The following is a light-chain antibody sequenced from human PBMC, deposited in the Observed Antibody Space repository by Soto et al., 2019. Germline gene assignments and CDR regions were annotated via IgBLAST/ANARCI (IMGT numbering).Light chain of an antibody. CDR2: GAS. Sequence: EIVLTQSPGTLSLSPGERATLSCRASQSVSSSYLAWYQQKPGQAPRLLIYGASSRATGIPDRFSGSGSGTDFTLTISRLEPEDFAVYYCQPYGSSAWTFGQWTKVAIK. V-gene: IGKV3-20*01. CDR3: QPYGSSAWT. CDR1: QSVSSSY. J-gene: IGKJ1*01.